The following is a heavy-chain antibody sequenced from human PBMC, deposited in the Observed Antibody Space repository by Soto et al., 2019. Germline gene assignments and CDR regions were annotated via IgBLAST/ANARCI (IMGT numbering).Heavy chain of an antibody. V-gene: IGHV4-59*01. Sequence: QVQLQESGPGLVKPSETLSLTCTVSGGSISSYYWSWIRQPPGKGLEWIGYIYYSGSTNYNPSLKSRVTISVDTSKNQFSLKLSSVTAADTDVYYCAREGGATTFDYWGQGTLVTVSS. CDR3: AREGGATTFDY. CDR1: GGSISSYY. J-gene: IGHJ4*02. D-gene: IGHD1-26*01. CDR2: IYYSGST.